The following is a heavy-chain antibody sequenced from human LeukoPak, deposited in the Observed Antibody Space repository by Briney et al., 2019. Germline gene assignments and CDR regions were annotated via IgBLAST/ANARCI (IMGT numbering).Heavy chain of an antibody. Sequence: GGSLRLSCAASGFTFRSYTMNWVRQAPGKGLEWVSTISDSGDDTYYADSVKGLFTISRDNSKNTLYLQMNSLRAEDTAVYFCVKDRQHGCWGQGALVTVSS. CDR1: GFTFRSYT. CDR3: VKDRQHGC. J-gene: IGHJ4*02. V-gene: IGHV3-23*01. CDR2: ISDSGDDT. D-gene: IGHD1-1*01.